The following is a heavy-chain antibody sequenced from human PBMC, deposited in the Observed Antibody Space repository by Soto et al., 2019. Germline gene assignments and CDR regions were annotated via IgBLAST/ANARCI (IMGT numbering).Heavy chain of an antibody. CDR1: GFTLRTNA. CDR2: IASDGSSQ. V-gene: IGHV3-30-3*01. D-gene: IGHD3-16*01. J-gene: IGHJ4*02. CDR3: ARDGGSY. Sequence: QVQLVESGGGVVQPGTSLRLSCAASGFTLRTNAMHWVRGAPGKGLEWVAVIASDGSSQYYADFAKGRFTISRDTSKNTLYLQMNSLRDEDTALYHCARDGGSYWGQGTVVIVSS.